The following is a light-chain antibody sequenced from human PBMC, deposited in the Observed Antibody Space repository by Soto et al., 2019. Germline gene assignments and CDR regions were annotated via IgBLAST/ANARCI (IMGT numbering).Light chain of an antibody. CDR2: SRN. J-gene: IGLJ1*01. Sequence: QSVLTQPPSASGTPGQRVTISCSGSSSNIRSNSVNWYQQFPGTAPKLLIYSRNQRPSGVPDRFSGSKSGTSASLAINGLQSEDEADYSCLVWDDSLNGYVFGTGTKVTVL. V-gene: IGLV1-44*01. CDR1: SSNIRSNS. CDR3: LVWDDSLNGYV.